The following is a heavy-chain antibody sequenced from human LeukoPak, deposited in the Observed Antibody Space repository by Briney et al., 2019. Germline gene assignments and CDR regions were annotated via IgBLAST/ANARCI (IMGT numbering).Heavy chain of an antibody. CDR1: GFTFGRYG. CDR3: ARERGDCSTTSCYIDY. D-gene: IGHD2-2*01. Sequence: GGSLRLSCAASGFTFGRYGMHWVRQPPGQGLEWVAFIWYDGSHKDYADSVKGRFTISGDNSKNTLFLQMNSLRAEDTAVYFCARERGDCSTTSCYIDYWGQGTLVTVSS. V-gene: IGHV3-33*01. CDR2: IWYDGSHK. J-gene: IGHJ4*02.